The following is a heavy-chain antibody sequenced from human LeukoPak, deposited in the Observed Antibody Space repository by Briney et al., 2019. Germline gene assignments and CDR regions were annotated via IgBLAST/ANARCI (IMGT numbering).Heavy chain of an antibody. CDR2: IKHDGSEK. Sequence: GGSLRLSCAASGFTFSRNWMTWVRQAPGKGLEWVANIKHDGSEKYYADSVKGRFTISRDNSKNTLYLQMNSLRAEDTAVYYCAKAYYYGSGSGGWGPWGQGTLVTVSS. V-gene: IGHV3-7*01. D-gene: IGHD3-10*01. J-gene: IGHJ5*02. CDR3: AKAYYYGSGSGGWGP. CDR1: GFTFSRNW.